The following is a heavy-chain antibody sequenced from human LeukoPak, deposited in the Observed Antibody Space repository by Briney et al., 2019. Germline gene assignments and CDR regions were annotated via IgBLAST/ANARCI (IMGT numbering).Heavy chain of an antibody. Sequence: SETLSLTCAVYGGSFSGYYWSWIRQPPGKGLEWIGEINHSGSTNYNPSLKSRVTISVDTSKNQFSLKLSSVTAADTAVYYCARKMATKRGYFDYWGQGTLVTVSS. J-gene: IGHJ4*02. CDR1: GGSFSGYY. CDR3: ARKMATKRGYFDY. V-gene: IGHV4-34*01. D-gene: IGHD5-24*01. CDR2: INHSGST.